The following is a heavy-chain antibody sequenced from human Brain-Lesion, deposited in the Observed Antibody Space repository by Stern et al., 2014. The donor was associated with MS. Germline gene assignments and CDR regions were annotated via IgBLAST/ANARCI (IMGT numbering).Heavy chain of an antibody. D-gene: IGHD6-13*01. CDR1: GGSISSSNW. CDR3: ARFPASRPHVFDS. Sequence: VQLVESGPGLVKPSGTLSLTCAVSGGSISSSNWGSWVRQSPGKGLEWIGESDHSGSTIYNPSLKSRVTVSVDKSKNRFPLTLRSGPAADTAVYFCARFPASRPHVFDSWGQGTLVTVSS. V-gene: IGHV4-4*02. CDR2: SDHSGST. J-gene: IGHJ4*02.